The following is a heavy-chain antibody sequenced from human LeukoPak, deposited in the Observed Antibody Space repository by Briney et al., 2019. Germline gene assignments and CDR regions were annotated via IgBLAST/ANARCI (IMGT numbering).Heavy chain of an antibody. J-gene: IGHJ4*02. CDR3: VRDGVDFSFEY. V-gene: IGHV3-53*01. Sequence: GGSLRLSCAASGFTVSSSFMSWVRQAPGKGLEWVSVIYSGGSTYYADSVKGRFTISRDNSKNTLYLQMNSLRADDTAVYYCVRDGVDFSFEYWGQGTLVTVSS. CDR1: GFTVSSSF. D-gene: IGHD3-3*01. CDR2: IYSGGST.